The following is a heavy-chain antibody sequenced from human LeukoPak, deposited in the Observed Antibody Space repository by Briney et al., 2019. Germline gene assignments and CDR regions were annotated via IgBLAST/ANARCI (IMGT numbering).Heavy chain of an antibody. J-gene: IGHJ5*02. D-gene: IGHD3-10*01. V-gene: IGHV1-2*02. CDR2: INPNSGGT. Sequence: ASVKVSCKASGYTFTCYYIHWVRQAPGQGLECVGWINPNSGGTNYAQKFQGRVTMTRDTSISTAYMELSRLRSDDTAVYYCARGGSGSYFSWLDHWGQGTLVTVSS. CDR1: GYTFTCYY. CDR3: ARGGSGSYFSWLDH.